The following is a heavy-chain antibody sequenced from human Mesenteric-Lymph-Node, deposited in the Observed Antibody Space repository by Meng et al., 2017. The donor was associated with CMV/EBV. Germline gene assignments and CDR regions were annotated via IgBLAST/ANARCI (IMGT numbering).Heavy chain of an antibody. CDR1: CTFSSYD. J-gene: IGHJ4*02. CDR2: IHSGGGSK. V-gene: IGHV3-23*01. CDR3: AKARYSSSWSSLYFDY. Sequence: CTFSSYDMSWVRQAPGKGLQWVSAIHSGGGSKFFADSVKGRFTISRDNSKNTLYLQMTSLRAEDTAVYYCAKARYSSSWSSLYFDYWGQGTLVTVSS. D-gene: IGHD6-13*01.